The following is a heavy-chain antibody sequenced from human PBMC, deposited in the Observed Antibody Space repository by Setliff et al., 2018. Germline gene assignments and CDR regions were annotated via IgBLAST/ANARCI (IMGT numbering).Heavy chain of an antibody. CDR1: GFTFSNSE. D-gene: IGHD2-8*02. CDR3: ARDRLTSARYWTSDY. CDR2: ISHGGATK. V-gene: IGHV3-48*03. J-gene: IGHJ4*02. Sequence: GSLRLSCAASGFTFSNSEMNWVRQAPGKGLEWISFISHGGATKYYADSVKGRFTISRDNAKNSVFLDMNSLRVDDTATYYCARDRLTSARYWTSDYWGQGTLVTVSS.